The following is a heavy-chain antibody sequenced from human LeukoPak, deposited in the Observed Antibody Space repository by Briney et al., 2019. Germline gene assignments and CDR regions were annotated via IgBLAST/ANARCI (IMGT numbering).Heavy chain of an antibody. V-gene: IGHV3-23*01. CDR2: ISGSGGST. CDR3: AKAWIAAAGPSYFDY. Sequence: GGSLRLSCAASGFTFSSYSMNWVRQAPGKGLEWVSAISGSGGSTYYADSVKGRFTISRDNSKNTLYLQMNSLRAEDTAVYYCAKAWIAAAGPSYFDYWGQGTLVTVSS. CDR1: GFTFSSYS. J-gene: IGHJ4*02. D-gene: IGHD6-13*01.